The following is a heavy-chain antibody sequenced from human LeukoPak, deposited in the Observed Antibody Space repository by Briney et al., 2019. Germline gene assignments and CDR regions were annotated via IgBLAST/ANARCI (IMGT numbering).Heavy chain of an antibody. V-gene: IGHV4-4*07. CDR2: INNSGST. CDR1: RGSISSYY. D-gene: IGHD6-13*01. CDR3: ARGVYIAAAQYGY. J-gene: IGHJ4*02. Sequence: PSETLSLTCTVSRGSISSYYWSWIRQPAGKGLEWIGRINNSGSTKYNPSLKSRVTISVDTSKNQFSPKLSSVTAADTAVYYCARGVYIAAAQYGYWGQGTLVTVSS.